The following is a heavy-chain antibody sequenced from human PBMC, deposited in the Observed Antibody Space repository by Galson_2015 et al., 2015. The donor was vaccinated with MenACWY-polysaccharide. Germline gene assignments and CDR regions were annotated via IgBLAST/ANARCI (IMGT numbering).Heavy chain of an antibody. J-gene: IGHJ4*02. D-gene: IGHD6-13*01. Sequence: PGDSDTRYSPSFQGQVTISADKSISTAYLQWSSLKASDTAMYYCARPSYSSSWNPFDYWGQGTLVTVSS. CDR3: ARPSYSSSWNPFDY. V-gene: IGHV5-51*01. CDR2: PGDSDT.